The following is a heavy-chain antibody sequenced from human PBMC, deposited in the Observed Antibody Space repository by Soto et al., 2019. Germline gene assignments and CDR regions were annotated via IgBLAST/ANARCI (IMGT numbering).Heavy chain of an antibody. V-gene: IGHV3-49*04. CDR2: IRSKAYGGTT. J-gene: IGHJ4*02. CDR1: GFTFGDYA. D-gene: IGHD6-19*01. Sequence: GGSLRLSCTASGFTFGDYAMSWVRQAPGKGLEWVGFIRSKAYGGTTEYAASVKGRFTISRDDSKSIAYLQMNSLKTEDTAVYYCTRDSKAVVYWGQGTLVTVSS. CDR3: TRDSKAVVY.